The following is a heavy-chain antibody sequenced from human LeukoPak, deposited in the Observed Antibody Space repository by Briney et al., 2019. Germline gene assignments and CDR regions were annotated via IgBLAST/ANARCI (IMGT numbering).Heavy chain of an antibody. CDR2: IYPGDSDT. CDR3: ARGRSIGKYSYDSSGYCYFDY. J-gene: IGHJ4*02. CDR1: GYTFTSYW. Sequence: GESLKISCKGSGYTFTSYWIAWVRQMPGKGLEWMGIIYPGDSDTRYSPSFQGQVTISADKSITTAYLQWSSLKAPDTAMYYCARGRSIGKYSYDSSGYCYFDYWGQGTLVSVSS. D-gene: IGHD3-22*01. V-gene: IGHV5-51*01.